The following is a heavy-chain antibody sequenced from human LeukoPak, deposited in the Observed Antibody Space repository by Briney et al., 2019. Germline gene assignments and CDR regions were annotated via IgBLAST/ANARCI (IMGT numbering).Heavy chain of an antibody. CDR2: IIPIFGTA. CDR1: GGAFSSYA. V-gene: IGHV1-69*06. CDR3: ASLHSSGWSSEY. J-gene: IGHJ4*02. D-gene: IGHD6-19*01. Sequence: GASMKVSCKASGGAFSSYAISWVRHAPGQGLGWMGGIIPIFGTANYAQNFQGRVTITAAKSTSTAYMDLSSLRSGDTAVYYCASLHSSGWSSEYWGQGTLVTVSS.